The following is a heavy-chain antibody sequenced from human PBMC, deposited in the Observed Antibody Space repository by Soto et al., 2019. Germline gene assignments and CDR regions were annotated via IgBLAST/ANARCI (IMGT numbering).Heavy chain of an antibody. Sequence: QVQLQESGPGLVKPSGTLSLTCAVSSGSISSSNWWSLFRQPPGKGLEWIGEISHGGSTNYNPSLKSRVTISVDKYKNQFSLKLSSVTAADTAVYYCASLIAVANYWGQGTLVTVSS. CDR1: SGSISSSNW. V-gene: IGHV4-4*02. D-gene: IGHD6-19*01. J-gene: IGHJ4*02. CDR2: ISHGGST. CDR3: ASLIAVANY.